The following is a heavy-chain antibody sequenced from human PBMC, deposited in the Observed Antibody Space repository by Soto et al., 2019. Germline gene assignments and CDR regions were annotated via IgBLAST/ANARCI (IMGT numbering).Heavy chain of an antibody. J-gene: IGHJ4*02. CDR1: XFIFSDHY. Sequence: GSLTLSCAASXFIFSDHYMSWVRQAPGKGLEWVANIKQDGSETYYGDSLKGRVSISRDNAKNSVYLQIHSLRAEDTAVYYCATQPYYDVLLENWGQGTLVTVSS. D-gene: IGHD3-3*01. CDR2: IKQDGSET. CDR3: ATQPYYDVLLEN. V-gene: IGHV3-7*01.